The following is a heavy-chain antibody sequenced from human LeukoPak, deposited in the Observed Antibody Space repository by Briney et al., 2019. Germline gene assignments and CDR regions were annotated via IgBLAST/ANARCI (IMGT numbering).Heavy chain of an antibody. CDR1: GFTVSSNY. CDR3: ARLYSSSWRTPMDV. Sequence: GGSLRLSCAASGFTVSSNYMSWVRQAPGKGLEWVSVIYSDGSTYYADSVKGRFTISRDNSKNTLYLQMNSLRAEDTAVYYCARLYSSSWRTPMDVWGQGTTVTVSS. D-gene: IGHD6-13*01. V-gene: IGHV3-66*01. J-gene: IGHJ6*02. CDR2: IYSDGST.